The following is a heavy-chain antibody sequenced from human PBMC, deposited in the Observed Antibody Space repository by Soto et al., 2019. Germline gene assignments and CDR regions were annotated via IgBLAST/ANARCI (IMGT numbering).Heavy chain of an antibody. CDR3: AGGGVRGVITRTRDYYGMDV. Sequence: GESLKISCKGSGYSFTSYWIAWVRQVPGKGLEWMGIIYPGDSDTRYSPSFQGQVTISADKSISTAYLQWSSLKASDTAMYYCAGGGVRGVITRTRDYYGMDVWGQGNTVTVSS. CDR2: IYPGDSDT. D-gene: IGHD3-10*01. V-gene: IGHV5-51*01. CDR1: GYSFTSYW. J-gene: IGHJ6*02.